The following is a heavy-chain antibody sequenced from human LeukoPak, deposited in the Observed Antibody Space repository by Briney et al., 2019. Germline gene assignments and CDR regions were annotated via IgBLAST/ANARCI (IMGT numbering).Heavy chain of an antibody. J-gene: IGHJ4*02. V-gene: IGHV3-48*01. CDR1: GFTFRTYS. CDR3: ARDSSPDY. CDR2: ISSSSSTI. Sequence: GGSLRLFCAASGFTFRTYSMNWVRQAPGKGLEWVSYISSSSSTIYYEDSVKGRFTISRDNAKNSLYLQMNSLRAEDTAVYYCARDSSPDYWGQGTLVTVSS.